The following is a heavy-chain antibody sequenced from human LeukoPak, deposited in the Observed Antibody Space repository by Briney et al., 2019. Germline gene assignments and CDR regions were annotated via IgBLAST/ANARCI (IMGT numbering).Heavy chain of an antibody. J-gene: IGHJ4*02. V-gene: IGHV4-59*01. Sequence: TSETLSLTCTVSGGSISGYYWNWIRQPPGKGLEWIGYIFYSGSTNYNPSLKSRVTISVDTSKNQFSLRLSSVAAADTAVYYCARVTGYMIEDYFDYWGQGTLVTVSS. CDR3: ARVTGYMIEDYFDY. CDR2: IFYSGST. D-gene: IGHD3-22*01. CDR1: GGSISGYY.